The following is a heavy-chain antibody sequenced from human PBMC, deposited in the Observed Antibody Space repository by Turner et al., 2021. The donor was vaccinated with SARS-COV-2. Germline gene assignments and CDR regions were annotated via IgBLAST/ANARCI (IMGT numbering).Heavy chain of an antibody. CDR1: GFTFSSYS. D-gene: IGHD3-22*01. CDR2: MSSSSSYI. V-gene: IGHV3-21*01. CDR3: ARWDNYYDSSGYYPDAFDI. J-gene: IGHJ3*02. Sequence: EVQLVESGGGLVKPGGSLRLSCAASGFTFSSYSMNWVRQAPGKGLEWVSSMSSSSSYIYYADSVKGRFTISRDNAKNSLYLQMNSLRAEDTAVYYCARWDNYYDSSGYYPDAFDIWGQGTMVTVSS.